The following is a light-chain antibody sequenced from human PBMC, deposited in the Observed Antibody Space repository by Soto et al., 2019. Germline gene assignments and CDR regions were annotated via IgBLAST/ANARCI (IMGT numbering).Light chain of an antibody. Sequence: QSALTQPASVSGSPGQSITISCTGTSSDVGRYNLVSWYQQHPGKAPKLMIYEVSKRPSGVSNRFSGSKSGNTASLTISGLQAEDEADYYCCSYAGSSTYVFGTGTQVTVL. J-gene: IGLJ1*01. V-gene: IGLV2-23*02. CDR3: CSYAGSSTYV. CDR1: SSDVGRYNL. CDR2: EVS.